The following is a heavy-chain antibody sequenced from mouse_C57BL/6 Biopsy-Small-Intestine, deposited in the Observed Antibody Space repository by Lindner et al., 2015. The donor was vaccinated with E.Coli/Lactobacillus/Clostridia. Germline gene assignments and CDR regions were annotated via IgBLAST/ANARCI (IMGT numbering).Heavy chain of an antibody. V-gene: IGHV1-52*01. CDR2: IDPSDSET. D-gene: IGHD2-3*01. J-gene: IGHJ2*01. CDR1: GYTFTSYW. Sequence: VQLQESGAEMVRPGASVNLSCKASGYTFTSYWMHWVKQRPGQGLEWIGKIDPSDSETLYNQKFKDKATLTVDKSSTTAYMQLNSLTSEDSAVYYCARLYSHDGIFDYWGQGTTLTVSS. CDR3: ARLYSHDGIFDY.